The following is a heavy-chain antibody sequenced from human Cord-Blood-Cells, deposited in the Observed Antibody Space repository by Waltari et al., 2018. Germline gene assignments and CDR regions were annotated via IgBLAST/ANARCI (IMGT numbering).Heavy chain of an antibody. CDR2: INHSGST. V-gene: IGHV4-34*01. J-gene: IGHJ3*02. CDR3: ARFSGVTIFGVVIMSDAFDI. Sequence: PSETLSLTCAVYGGSFSGYYWSWIRQPPGKGLEWIGEINHSGSTNYNPSLKSRVTISVDTSKNQFSLKLSSVTAADTAVYYCARFSGVTIFGVVIMSDAFDIWGQGTMVTVSS. CDR1: GGSFSGYY. D-gene: IGHD3-3*01.